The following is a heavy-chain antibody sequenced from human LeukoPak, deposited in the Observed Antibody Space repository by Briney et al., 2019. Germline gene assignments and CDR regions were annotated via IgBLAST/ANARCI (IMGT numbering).Heavy chain of an antibody. CDR3: ARAPYYYDSSGYYADY. J-gene: IGHJ4*02. D-gene: IGHD3-22*01. CDR1: GFTFGTHS. V-gene: IGHV3-48*01. Sequence: TGGSLRLSCVDSGFTFGTHSMNWVRQAPGKGLEWVSYINGGGSPIYYANSVRGRFTISRDNAKNSLYLQMNSLRAEDTAVYYCARAPYYYDSSGYYADYWGQGTLVTVSS. CDR2: INGGGSPI.